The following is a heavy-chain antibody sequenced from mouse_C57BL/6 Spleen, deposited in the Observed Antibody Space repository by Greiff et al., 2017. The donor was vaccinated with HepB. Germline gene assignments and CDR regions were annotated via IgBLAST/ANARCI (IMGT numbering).Heavy chain of an antibody. Sequence: EVQLQQSGPELVKPGASVKMSCKASGYTFTDYNMHWVKQRHGKSLEWIGYINPNNGGTSYNQKFKGKATLTVNKSSSTAYMELRSLTSEDSAVYYCARGTTVRGNYFDYWGRGTTLTVSS. CDR3: ARGTTVRGNYFDY. CDR2: INPNNGGT. V-gene: IGHV1-22*01. J-gene: IGHJ2*01. D-gene: IGHD1-1*01. CDR1: GYTFTDYN.